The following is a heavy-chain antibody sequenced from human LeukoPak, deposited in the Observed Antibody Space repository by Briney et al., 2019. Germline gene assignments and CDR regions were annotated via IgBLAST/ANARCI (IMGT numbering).Heavy chain of an antibody. CDR2: ISSSSSYI. Sequence: GGSLRLSCAASGFTFSRYSMNWVRRAPGKGLEWVSSISSSSSYIYYADSVKGPFTISRDNAKNSLYLQMNSLRAEDTAVYYCARDDYSNPLSYWGQGTLVTVSS. V-gene: IGHV3-21*01. CDR1: GFTFSRYS. CDR3: ARDDYSNPLSY. J-gene: IGHJ4*02. D-gene: IGHD4-11*01.